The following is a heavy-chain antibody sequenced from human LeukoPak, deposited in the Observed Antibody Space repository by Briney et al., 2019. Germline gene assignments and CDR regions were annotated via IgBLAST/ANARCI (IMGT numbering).Heavy chain of an antibody. D-gene: IGHD3-22*01. CDR3: ARGGRYYDRVCDM. CDR2: MNFNSSNK. V-gene: IGHV1-8*01. J-gene: IGHJ3*02. CDR1: GYTYTRYD. Sequence: ASVKVSCKASGYTYTRYDINSVRQATGLGLEGMGWMNFNSSNKRYAQKSQGRVTMTRNTPISTDYMELSSLRYEGADVYYCARGGRYYDRVCDMWGQRTMVSVSS.